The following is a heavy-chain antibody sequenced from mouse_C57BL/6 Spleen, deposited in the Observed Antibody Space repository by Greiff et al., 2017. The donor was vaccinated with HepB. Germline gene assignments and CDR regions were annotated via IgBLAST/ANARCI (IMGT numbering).Heavy chain of an antibody. CDR3: ARALAGYDETY. D-gene: IGHD2-3*01. CDR2: IYPRDGST. CDR1: GYTFTSYD. V-gene: IGHV1-85*01. Sequence: VKLQESGPELVKPGASVKLSCKASGYTFTSYDINWVKQRPGQGLEWIGWIYPRDGSTKYNEKFKGKATLTVDTSSSTAYMELHSLTSEDSAVYFCARALAGYDETYWGQGTLVTVSA. J-gene: IGHJ3*01.